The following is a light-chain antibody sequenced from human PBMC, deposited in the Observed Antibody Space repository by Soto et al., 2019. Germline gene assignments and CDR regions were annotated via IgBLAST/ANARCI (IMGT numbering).Light chain of an antibody. CDR3: QQYGGYGKS. Sequence: ENVSTQSPGTLSLSPWERATLSCRASQSVSSSDLAWYQQQPGRAPRLLIYDTSTRAAGVPEGCSGSGSGTEVTIPINRLENEDGEVYFCQQYGGYGKSFGQGTKVDIK. V-gene: IGKV3-20*01. CDR2: DTS. J-gene: IGKJ1*01. CDR1: QSVSSSD.